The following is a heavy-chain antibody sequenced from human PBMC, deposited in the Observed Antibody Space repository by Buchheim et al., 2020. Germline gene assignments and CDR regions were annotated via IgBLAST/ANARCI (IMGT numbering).Heavy chain of an antibody. D-gene: IGHD6-19*01. CDR1: GYTFTSYY. V-gene: IGHV1-46*01. CDR3: ARDYSSGWLYGPGYYYYGMDV. CDR2: INPSGGST. Sequence: QVQLVQSGAEVKKPGASVKVSCKASGYTFTSYYMHWVRQAPGQGLEWMGIINPSGGSTSYAQKFQGRVTMTRDTSTSTVYMELSSLRSEDSAVYYCARDYSSGWLYGPGYYYYGMDVWGQGTT. J-gene: IGHJ6*02.